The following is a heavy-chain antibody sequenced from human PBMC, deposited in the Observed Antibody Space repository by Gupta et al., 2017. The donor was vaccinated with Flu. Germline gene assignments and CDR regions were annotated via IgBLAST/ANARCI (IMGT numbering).Heavy chain of an antibody. D-gene: IGHD3-3*01. CDR2: IYYSGST. CDR1: SYY. V-gene: IGHV4-39*01. Sequence: SYYWGWIRQPPGKGLEWIGSIYYSGSTYYNPSLKSRVTISVDTSKNQFSLKLSSVTAADTAVYYCASTYYDCWSGYSNFDYWGQGTLVTVYS. J-gene: IGHJ4*02. CDR3: ASTYYDCWSGYSNFDY.